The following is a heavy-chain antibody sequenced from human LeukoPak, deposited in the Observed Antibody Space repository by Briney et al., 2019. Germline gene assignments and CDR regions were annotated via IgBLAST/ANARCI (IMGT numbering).Heavy chain of an antibody. V-gene: IGHV3-30*04. Sequence: PGRSLRLSCAASGFTFSSYAMHWVRQAPGKGLEWVAVISYDGSNKYYADSVKGRFTISRDNSKNTLYLQMNSLRAEDTAVYYCARDSDNYGDPPETFDYWGQGTLVTVSP. D-gene: IGHD4-17*01. J-gene: IGHJ4*02. CDR1: GFTFSSYA. CDR2: ISYDGSNK. CDR3: ARDSDNYGDPPETFDY.